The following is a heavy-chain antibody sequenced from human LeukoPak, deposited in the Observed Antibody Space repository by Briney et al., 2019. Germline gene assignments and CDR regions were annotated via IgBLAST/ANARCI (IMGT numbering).Heavy chain of an antibody. CDR1: GFTFSSYA. D-gene: IGHD3-22*01. Sequence: GGSLRLSCAASGFTFSSYAMHWVRQAPGKGLEWGAVISYDGSNKYYADSVKGRFTISRDNSKNTLYLQMNSLRAEDTAVYYCAKDQSSYDSSGYKYFNYWGQGTLVTFSS. CDR3: AKDQSSYDSSGYKYFNY. CDR2: ISYDGSNK. V-gene: IGHV3-30-3*01. J-gene: IGHJ4*02.